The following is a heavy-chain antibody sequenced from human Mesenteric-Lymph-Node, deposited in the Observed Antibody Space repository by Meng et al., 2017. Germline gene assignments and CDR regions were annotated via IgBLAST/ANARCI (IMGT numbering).Heavy chain of an antibody. Sequence: QGQLQESGPGLVKPSQTLSLTCTVSGGSISSGDYYWSWIRQPPGKGLELIGHIYYSGSTSYNPSLKSRVTISVDTSKNQFSLKLSSVTAADTAVYYCARRCGASAYNWFDPWGQGTLVTVSS. J-gene: IGHJ5*02. D-gene: IGHD2-15*01. V-gene: IGHV4-30-4*01. CDR2: IYYSGST. CDR1: GGSISSGDYY. CDR3: ARRCGASAYNWFDP.